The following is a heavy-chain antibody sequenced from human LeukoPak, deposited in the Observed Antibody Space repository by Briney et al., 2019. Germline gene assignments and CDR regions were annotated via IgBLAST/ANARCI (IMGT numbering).Heavy chain of an antibody. J-gene: IGHJ3*02. CDR3: ATYYDSSGHELNYDAFDI. CDR2: IIPIFGTA. CDR1: GGTFSSYA. D-gene: IGHD3-22*01. Sequence: ASVKVSCKASGGTFSSYAISWVRQAPGQGLEWMGGIIPIFGTANYAQKFQGRVTITTDESTSTAYMELSSLRSEDTAVYYCATYYDSSGHELNYDAFDIWGQGTMVTVSS. V-gene: IGHV1-69*05.